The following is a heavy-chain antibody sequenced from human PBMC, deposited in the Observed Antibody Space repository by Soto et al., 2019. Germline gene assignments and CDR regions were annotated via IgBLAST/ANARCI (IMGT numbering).Heavy chain of an antibody. CDR1: GFTFSNYA. V-gene: IGHV3-23*01. Sequence: EVQLLESGGGLVQPGGSLRLSCAASGFTFSNYAMTWVRQAPGKGLEWVSAISGGGTSTYYADSVKGRFTISRDNSKNTLYLQMNSLRAEDTAVYYCARDWYFDLWGRGTLVTVSS. CDR3: ARDWYFDL. J-gene: IGHJ2*01. CDR2: ISGGGTST.